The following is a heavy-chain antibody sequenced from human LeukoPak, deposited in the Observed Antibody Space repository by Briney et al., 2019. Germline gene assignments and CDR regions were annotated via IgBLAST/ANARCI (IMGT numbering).Heavy chain of an antibody. CDR1: GGSISSSSYY. V-gene: IGHV4-39*01. CDR3: ARHPSEIRDYVLSPRWFDP. CDR2: IYYSGST. J-gene: IGHJ5*02. D-gene: IGHD4-17*01. Sequence: SETLSLTCTVSGGSISSSSYYWGWIRQPPGKGLEWIVSIYYSGSTYYNPSLKSRVTISVDTSKNQFSLKLSSVTAADTAVYYCARHPSEIRDYVLSPRWFDPWGQGTLVTVSS.